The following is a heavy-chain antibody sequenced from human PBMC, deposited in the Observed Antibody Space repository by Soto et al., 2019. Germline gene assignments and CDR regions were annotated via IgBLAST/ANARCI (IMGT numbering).Heavy chain of an antibody. CDR1: GFSFSTYG. CDR2: ISHDGSNK. J-gene: IGHJ4*02. CDR3: SRTDYSSSLYYFHS. V-gene: IGHV3-30*03. D-gene: IGHD6-13*01. Sequence: GGSLRLSCEASGFSFSTYGMLWVRQPPGKGLEWVSFISHDGSNKYYADSVKGRFTISRDNSKNTLFVQMENLRAEDTAIYYCSRTDYSSSLYYFHSWGQGTLVTVSS.